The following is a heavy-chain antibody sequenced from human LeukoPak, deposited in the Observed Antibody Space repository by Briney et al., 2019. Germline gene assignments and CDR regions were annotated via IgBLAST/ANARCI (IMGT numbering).Heavy chain of an antibody. J-gene: IGHJ6*03. D-gene: IGHD5-24*01. Sequence: PGGSLRLSCAASGFTFSSYGMHWVRQAPGKGLEWVAFIRYDGSNKYYADSVKGRFTISRDNSKNTLYLQMNSLRAEDTAVYYCAKDGEMATAYYYYYYMDVWRKGTTVTVSS. CDR3: AKDGEMATAYYYYYYMDV. CDR1: GFTFSSYG. CDR2: IRYDGSNK. V-gene: IGHV3-30*02.